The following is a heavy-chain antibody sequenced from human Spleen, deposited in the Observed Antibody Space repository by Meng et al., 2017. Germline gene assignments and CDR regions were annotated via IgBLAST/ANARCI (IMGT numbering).Heavy chain of an antibody. CDR3: ARAGYCSGGSCYSGTFDY. D-gene: IGHD2-15*01. Sequence: SETLSLTCTVSGYSISSGYYWGWSRQPPGKGREWSGIIYHSGSTFYHPSLKSRVTISEDTSKNQFPLRLSSVTAADTAVYYCARAGYCSGGSCYSGTFDYWGQGTLVTVSS. CDR2: IYHSGST. V-gene: IGHV4-38-2*02. J-gene: IGHJ4*02. CDR1: GYSISSGYY.